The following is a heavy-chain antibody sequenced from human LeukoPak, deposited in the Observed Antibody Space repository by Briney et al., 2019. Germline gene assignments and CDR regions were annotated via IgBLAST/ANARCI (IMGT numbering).Heavy chain of an antibody. D-gene: IGHD6-19*01. V-gene: IGHV3-33*01. Sequence: GGSLRLSCAASGFTFSSYYMHWVRQAPAKGLEWVAVIWYDGSSKYYVDSVKGRFSISRDNSKNTLYLQMNSLRAEDTAVYYCARDRGSGDSFDLWGQGTVVTVSS. CDR3: ARDRGSGDSFDL. CDR2: IWYDGSSK. J-gene: IGHJ3*01. CDR1: GFTFSSYY.